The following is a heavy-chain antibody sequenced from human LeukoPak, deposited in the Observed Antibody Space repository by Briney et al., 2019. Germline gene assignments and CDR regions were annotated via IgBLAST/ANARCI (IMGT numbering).Heavy chain of an antibody. CDR3: ARGGDGYSLFDY. D-gene: IGHD5-24*01. J-gene: IGHJ4*02. CDR1: GYTFTGYY. V-gene: IGHV1-2*02. Sequence: ASVKVSCKASGYTFTGYYMHWVRQAPGQGLEWMGWINTNSGGTNYAQKFQGRVNMTRDTSISTAYMELSRLRSDDTAVYYCARGGDGYSLFDYWGQGTLVTVSS. CDR2: INTNSGGT.